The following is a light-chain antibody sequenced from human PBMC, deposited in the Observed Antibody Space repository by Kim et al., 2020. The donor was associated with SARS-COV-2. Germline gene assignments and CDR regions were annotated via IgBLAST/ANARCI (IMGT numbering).Light chain of an antibody. J-gene: IGLJ1*01. CDR1: SSDVGGYNF. Sequence: QSALTQPASVSGSPGQSITISCTGTSSDVGGYNFVSWYQQYPGKAPKFLIYDVSKRPSGISSRFSGSKSGITASLTISGLQAEDEADYYCSSYTSSRLYVFGTGTKVTVL. CDR3: SSYTSSRLYV. V-gene: IGLV2-14*03. CDR2: DVS.